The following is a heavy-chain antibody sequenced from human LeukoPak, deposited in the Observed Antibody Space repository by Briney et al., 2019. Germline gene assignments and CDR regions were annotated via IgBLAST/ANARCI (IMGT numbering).Heavy chain of an antibody. CDR3: ARGRLRVPRRFDP. J-gene: IGHJ5*02. V-gene: IGHV1-18*01. CDR1: GYTFTSYG. D-gene: IGHD3-16*01. Sequence: ASVKVSCKASGYTFTSYGISWVRQAPGQGLEWMGWISAYNGNTNYAQKLQGRVTMTTDTSTSTAYMELRSLRSEDTAIYFCARGRLRVPRRFDPWGQGTLVTVSS. CDR2: ISAYNGNT.